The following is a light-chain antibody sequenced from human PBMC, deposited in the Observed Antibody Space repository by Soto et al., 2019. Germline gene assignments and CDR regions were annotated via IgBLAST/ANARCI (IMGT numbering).Light chain of an antibody. Sequence: DLQMTQSPSTLSGSVGDRVTITCRARQTISSWLACYQQKPGKAPKLLIYKASTLKSGVPSRFSGSGSGTEFTLTISSLQPDDFATYYCQHYNSYSEAFGQGTKVERK. V-gene: IGKV1-5*03. CDR1: QTISSW. J-gene: IGKJ1*01. CDR2: KAS. CDR3: QHYNSYSEA.